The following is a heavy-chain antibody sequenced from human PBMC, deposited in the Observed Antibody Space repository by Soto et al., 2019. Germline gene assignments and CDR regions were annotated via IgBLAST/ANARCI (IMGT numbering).Heavy chain of an antibody. CDR1: GFTFSSYS. J-gene: IGHJ6*03. V-gene: IGHV3-48*01. CDR2: ISSSSSII. Sequence: GGSLRLSCAASGFTFSSYSMNWVRQAPGKGLEWVSYISSSSSIIYYADSVKGRFTISRDNAKNSLYLQMNSLRAEDTAVYYCARGPLEEYYYYMDVWGKGTTVTVSS. CDR3: ARGPLEEYYYYMDV.